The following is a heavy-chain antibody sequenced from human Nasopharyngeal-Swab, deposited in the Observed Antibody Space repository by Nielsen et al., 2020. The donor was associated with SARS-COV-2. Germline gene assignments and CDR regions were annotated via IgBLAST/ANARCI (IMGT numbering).Heavy chain of an antibody. D-gene: IGHD6-13*01. CDR1: GYTFTSYA. J-gene: IGHJ4*02. CDR3: ARDRWKISSWYHGFDY. V-gene: IGHV1-3*01. CDR2: INAGNGNT. Sequence: ASVKVSCKASGYTFTSYAMNWVRQAPGQGLEWMGWINAGNGNTKYSQKFQGRVTITRDTSASTAYMELSSLRSEDTAVYYCARDRWKISSWYHGFDYWGQGTLVTVSS.